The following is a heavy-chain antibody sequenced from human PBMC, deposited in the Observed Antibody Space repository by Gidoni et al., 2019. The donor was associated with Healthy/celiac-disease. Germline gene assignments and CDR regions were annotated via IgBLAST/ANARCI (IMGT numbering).Heavy chain of an antibody. CDR2: IYYSGST. CDR3: ARHAYYYDSSGSLLTDY. D-gene: IGHD3-22*01. CDR1: GGSISSSSYY. J-gene: IGHJ4*02. V-gene: IGHV4-39*01. Sequence: QLQLQESGPGLVKPSETLSLTCTVSGGSISSSSYYWGWIRQPPGKGLEWIGSIYYSGSTYYNPSLKSRVTISVDTSKNQFSLKLSSVTAADTAVYYCARHAYYYDSSGSLLTDYWGQGTLVTVSS.